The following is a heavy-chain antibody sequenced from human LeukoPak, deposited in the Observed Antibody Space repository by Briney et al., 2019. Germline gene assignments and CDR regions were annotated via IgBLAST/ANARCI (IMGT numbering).Heavy chain of an antibody. V-gene: IGHV3-48*01. CDR2: VGISSGNT. J-gene: IGHJ4*02. Sequence: GGALRLSCAASGFTFSDYIINWVRQAPGKGLEWISYVGISSGNTKYADSVKGRFTISGDKAKNSLYLQMNSLRVEDTAVYYCARDTKYAFDNWGQGTLVTVSS. D-gene: IGHD2-2*01. CDR3: ARDTKYAFDN. CDR1: GFTFSDYI.